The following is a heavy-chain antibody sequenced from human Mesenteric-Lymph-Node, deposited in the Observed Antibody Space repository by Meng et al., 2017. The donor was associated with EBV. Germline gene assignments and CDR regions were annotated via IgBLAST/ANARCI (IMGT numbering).Heavy chain of an antibody. D-gene: IGHD6-19*01. CDR1: GCSVNSGGYS. Sequence: QLALQVSGSGRVAPSLTQSLTCTVSGCSVNSGGYSWSWIRQSPEKGLEWIGYVHQSGLTYYNPSLETRVIISLERSKNQFSLKLTSVTAADTAVYYCAGGGWYDDWGQGTLVTVSS. J-gene: IGHJ4*02. CDR2: VHQSGLT. V-gene: IGHV4-30-2*06. CDR3: AGGGWYDD.